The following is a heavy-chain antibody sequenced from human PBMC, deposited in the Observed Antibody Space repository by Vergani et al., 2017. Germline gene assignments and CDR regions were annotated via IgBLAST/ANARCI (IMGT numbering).Heavy chain of an antibody. CDR2: IYYSGST. CDR3: AGLYCGFWSGRGDWFDP. Sequence: QVQLQESGPGLVKPSETLSLICTVSGGSISCYYWSWIRQRPGKGVEWIGYIYYSGSTNYNPSLKSRVTISVDTSKNQFSLKLSSVTAADTAVYYCAGLYCGFWSGRGDWFDPWGQGTLVTVSS. CDR1: GGSISCYY. J-gene: IGHJ5*02. D-gene: IGHD3-3*01. V-gene: IGHV4-59*01.